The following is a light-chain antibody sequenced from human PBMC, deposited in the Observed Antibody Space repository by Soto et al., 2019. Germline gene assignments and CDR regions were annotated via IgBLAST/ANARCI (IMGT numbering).Light chain of an antibody. J-gene: IGLJ1*01. CDR1: SSDVGGYNY. CDR2: EVS. Sequence: QSALTQPPSASGSPGQSVTISCTGTSSDVGGYNYVSWYQQHPGTAPKLMIYEVSKRPSGVPDRFSGSKSGNTASLTVSGLQAEDEADYYCSSYAVSTLYVFGTGTKLTVL. CDR3: SSYAVSTLYV. V-gene: IGLV2-8*01.